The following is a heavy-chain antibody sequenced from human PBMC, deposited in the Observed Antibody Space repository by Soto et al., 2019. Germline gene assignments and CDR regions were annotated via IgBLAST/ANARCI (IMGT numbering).Heavy chain of an antibody. J-gene: IGHJ6*02. CDR1: GFTFSSYA. Sequence: PGGSLRLSCAASGFTFSSYAMSWVRQAPGKGLEWVSAISGSGGSTYYADSVKGRFTISRDNSKNTLYLQMNSLRAEDTAVYYCAKDKFVTVVPAAIGYYYYGMDVWGQGTTVTVSS. CDR3: AKDKFVTVVPAAIGYYYYGMDV. CDR2: ISGSGGST. D-gene: IGHD2-2*01. V-gene: IGHV3-23*01.